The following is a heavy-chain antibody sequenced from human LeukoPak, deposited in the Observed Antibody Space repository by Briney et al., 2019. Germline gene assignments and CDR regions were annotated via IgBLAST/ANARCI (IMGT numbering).Heavy chain of an antibody. CDR2: IYYSGST. D-gene: IGHD3-10*01. V-gene: IGHV4-39*01. CDR1: GGSISSSSYY. Sequence: PSETLSLTCTVSGGSISSSSYYWGWIRQPPGKGLEWIGSIYYSGSTYYNPSLKSRVTISVDTSKNQFSLKLSSVTAADTAVYYCARHPKYGSGSYYWKLYFDHWGQGTLVTVSS. CDR3: ARHPKYGSGSYYWKLYFDH. J-gene: IGHJ4*02.